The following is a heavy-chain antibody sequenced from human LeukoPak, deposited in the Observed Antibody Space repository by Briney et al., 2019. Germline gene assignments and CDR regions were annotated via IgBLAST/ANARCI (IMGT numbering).Heavy chain of an antibody. D-gene: IGHD2-2*01. J-gene: IGHJ5*02. Sequence: KSSETLSLTCTVSGGSISSSSYYWSWIRRPPGKGLEWIGDVNHSGSTNYNPSLKSRITISVDTSKNQFSLKLSSVTAADTAVYYCARGRLPHTSGSSDVFLDLWGQGNLVNVFS. CDR3: ARGRLPHTSGSSDVFLDL. CDR1: GGSISSSSYY. V-gene: IGHV4-39*07. CDR2: VNHSGST.